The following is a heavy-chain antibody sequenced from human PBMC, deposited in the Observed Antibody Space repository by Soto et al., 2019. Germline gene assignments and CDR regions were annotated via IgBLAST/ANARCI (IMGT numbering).Heavy chain of an antibody. V-gene: IGHV1-46*01. J-gene: IGHJ3*02. CDR2: INPSGGST. D-gene: IGHD3-3*01. CDR1: GYTFTSYL. CDR3: GRVSTIDYWSGYSPIDI. Sequence: QVLLVQSGAAVKKPGASVKVSCTASGYTFTSYLIHWIRQAPGQGLEWVGLINPSGGSTNYAQKFQGRVTVTSDTSPITVYMDRISLRSEDTALYSWGRVSTIDYWSGYSPIDIWGPGKMVTVSS.